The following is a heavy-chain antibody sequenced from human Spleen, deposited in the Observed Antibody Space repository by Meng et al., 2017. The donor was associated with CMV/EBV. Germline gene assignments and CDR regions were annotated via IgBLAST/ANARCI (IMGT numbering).Heavy chain of an antibody. J-gene: IGHJ4*02. CDR2: IKQDGSEK. CDR1: GFSFSSYW. D-gene: IGHD1-1*01. Sequence: GESLKISCVGSGFSFSSYWMSWVRQVPGKGLQWVANIKQDGSEKVYVGSVTGRFTISRDNAKNSLYLQMNSLRVGDTGVYYCARDFPWTPYWGQGTLVTVSS. CDR3: ARDFPWTPY. V-gene: IGHV3-7*01.